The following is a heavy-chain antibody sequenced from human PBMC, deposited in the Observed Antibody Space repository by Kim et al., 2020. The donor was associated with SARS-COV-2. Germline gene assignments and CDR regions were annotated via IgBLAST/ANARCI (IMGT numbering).Heavy chain of an antibody. CDR3: ARRRWFGELDI. CDR1: GGSISSSSYY. Sequence: SETLSLTCTVSGGSISSSSYYWGWIRQPPGKGLEWIGSIYYSGSTYYNPSLKSRVTISVDTSKNQFSLKLSSVTAADTAVYYCARRRWFGELDIWGQGT. V-gene: IGHV4-39*01. D-gene: IGHD3-10*01. CDR2: IYYSGST. J-gene: IGHJ3*02.